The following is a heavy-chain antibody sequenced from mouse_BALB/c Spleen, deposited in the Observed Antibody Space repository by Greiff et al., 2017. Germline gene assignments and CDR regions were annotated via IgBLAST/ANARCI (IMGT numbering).Heavy chain of an antibody. CDR2: ISYDGSN. D-gene: IGHD3-1*01. V-gene: IGHV3-6*02. CDR3: ASSGYSYAMDY. CDR1: GYSITSGYY. Sequence: EVQLQESGPGLVKPSQSLSLTCSVTGYSITSGYYWNWIRQFPGNKLEWMGYISYDGSNNYNPSLKNRISITRDTSKNQFFLKLNSVTTEDTATYYCASSGYSYAMDYWGQGTSVTVSS. J-gene: IGHJ4*01.